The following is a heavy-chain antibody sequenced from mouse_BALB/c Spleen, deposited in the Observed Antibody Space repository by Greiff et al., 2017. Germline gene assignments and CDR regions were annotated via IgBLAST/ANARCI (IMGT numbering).Heavy chain of an antibody. V-gene: IGHV1S137*01. Sequence: VQLQQSGAELVRPGVSVKISCKGSGYTFTDYAMHWVKQSHAKSLEWIGVISTYYGDASYNQKFKGKATMTVDKSSSTAYMELARLTSEDSAIYYCARSTMGFAYWGQGTLVTVSA. CDR2: ISTYYGDA. CDR3: ARSTMGFAY. J-gene: IGHJ3*01. CDR1: GYTFTDYA. D-gene: IGHD2-1*01.